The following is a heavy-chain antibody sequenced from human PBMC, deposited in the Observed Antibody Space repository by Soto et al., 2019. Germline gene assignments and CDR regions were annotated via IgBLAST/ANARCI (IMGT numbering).Heavy chain of an antibody. J-gene: IGHJ4*02. Sequence: QLQLQESGSGLVKPSQTLSLTCAVSGGSISSGGYSWSWIRQPPGKGLEWIGYIHHSGSTYYNPSLKSRVTMLVDRSKNQFSLKLSSVVDEDTAVYYCARGEVVALGYWGQGTLVTVSS. CDR1: GGSISSGGYS. CDR3: ARGEVVALGY. D-gene: IGHD2-15*01. V-gene: IGHV4-30-2*01. CDR2: IHHSGST.